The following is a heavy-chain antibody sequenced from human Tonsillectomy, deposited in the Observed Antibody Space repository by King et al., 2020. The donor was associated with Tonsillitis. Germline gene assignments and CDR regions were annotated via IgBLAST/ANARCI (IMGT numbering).Heavy chain of an antibody. D-gene: IGHD3-22*01. J-gene: IGHJ4*02. V-gene: IGHV3-30*03. Sequence: VQLVESGGGVVQPGRSLRLSCAASGFTFSNYGMHWVRQAPGKGLEWVAVISYDENNKYYVDPVKGRFTISRDNSKNTLYLQMNSLRAEDTAVYYCATDYYDSSGYYHDLFDYWGQGTLVTVSS. CDR1: GFTFSNYG. CDR3: ATDYYDSSGYYHDLFDY. CDR2: ISYDENNK.